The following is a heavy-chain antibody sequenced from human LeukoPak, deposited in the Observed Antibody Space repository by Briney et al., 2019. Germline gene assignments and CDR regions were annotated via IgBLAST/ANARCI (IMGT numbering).Heavy chain of an antibody. Sequence: SETLSLTCSVSGGSISRNTHYCGWIRQPPGKGLEWIGSIHYSGSAYYNPSLKSRVTISLDTSKNQFSLKLSSVTAADTAVYYCARIGITIFGVVSVPYYFDYWGQGTLVTVSS. CDR3: ARIGITIFGVVSVPYYFDY. D-gene: IGHD3-3*01. J-gene: IGHJ4*02. CDR2: IHYSGSA. CDR1: GGSISRNTHY. V-gene: IGHV4-39*01.